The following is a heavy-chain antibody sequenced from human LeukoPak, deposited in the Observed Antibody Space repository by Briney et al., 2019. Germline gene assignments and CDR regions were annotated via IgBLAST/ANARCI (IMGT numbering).Heavy chain of an antibody. J-gene: IGHJ3*02. CDR3: AKDLIVVVNTGAFDI. CDR2: ISYDGSNK. V-gene: IGHV3-30*18. D-gene: IGHD2-21*01. Sequence: GGSLRLSCAASGFTFSSYGMRWVRQAPGKGLEWVAVISYDGSNKYYADSVKGRFTISRDNSKNTLYLQMNSLRAEDTAVYYCAKDLIVVVNTGAFDIWGQGTMVTVSS. CDR1: GFTFSSYG.